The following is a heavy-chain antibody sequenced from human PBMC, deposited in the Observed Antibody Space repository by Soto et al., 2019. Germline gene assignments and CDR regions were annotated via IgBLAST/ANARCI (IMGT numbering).Heavy chain of an antibody. CDR1: GGTFSSYT. J-gene: IGHJ4*02. V-gene: IGHV1-69*04. D-gene: IGHD3-10*01. CDR2: IIPIFGVT. CDR3: VRDWESTTQTWGFGDS. Sequence: QVQVVQSGAEVKKPGSSVKVSCKASGGTFSSYTITWVRQAPGQGLEWLGRIIPIFGVTNYAQKFQDRLRMSADRPATTAYMELSSLTSADTAVYYCVRDWESTTQTWGFGDSWGQGTLVTVSS.